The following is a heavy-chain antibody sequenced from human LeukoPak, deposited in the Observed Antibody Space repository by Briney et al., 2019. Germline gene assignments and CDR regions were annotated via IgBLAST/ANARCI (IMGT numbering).Heavy chain of an antibody. Sequence: SVKVSCKASGGTFSSYSISWVRQAPGQGLEWMGRIIPILGIANYAQKFQGRVTIAADKSTSTAYMELSSLRSEDTAVYYCARVGKYSSSWYDPWGQGTLSPSPQ. CDR1: GGTFSSYS. J-gene: IGHJ5*02. CDR3: ARVGKYSSSWYDP. V-gene: IGHV1-69*04. CDR2: IIPILGIA. D-gene: IGHD6-13*01.